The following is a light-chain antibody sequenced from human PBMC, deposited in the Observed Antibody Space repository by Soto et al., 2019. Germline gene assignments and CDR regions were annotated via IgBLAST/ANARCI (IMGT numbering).Light chain of an antibody. CDR2: NND. Sequence: QLVLTQPPSASGTPGQRVTISCSGSSSNIGSNTVNWYQQLPGTAPKLVIYNNDQRPSGVPDRFTGSKSGTSAALAISGLQSEDEADYYCAAWDDSLNALFGGGTKLTVL. CDR1: SSNIGSNT. J-gene: IGLJ2*01. CDR3: AAWDDSLNAL. V-gene: IGLV1-44*01.